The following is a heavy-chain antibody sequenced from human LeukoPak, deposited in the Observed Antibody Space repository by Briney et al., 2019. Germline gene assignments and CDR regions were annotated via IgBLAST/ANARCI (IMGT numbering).Heavy chain of an antibody. D-gene: IGHD3-3*01. J-gene: IGHJ6*02. V-gene: IGHV3-21*01. Sequence: TGGSLRLSCAASGFTFSSYAMSWVRQAPGKGLEWVSSISSSSSYIYYADSVKGRFTISRDNAKNSLYLQMNSLRAEDTAVYYCAVSGYSLNYYGMDVWGQGTTVTVSS. CDR2: ISSSSSYI. CDR3: AVSGYSLNYYGMDV. CDR1: GFTFSSYA.